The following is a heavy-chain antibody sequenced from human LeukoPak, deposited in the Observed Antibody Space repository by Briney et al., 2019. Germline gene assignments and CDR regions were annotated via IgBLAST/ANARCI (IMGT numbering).Heavy chain of an antibody. CDR1: GYSISSGYY. D-gene: IGHD3-9*01. Sequence: SETLSLTCTVSGYSISSGYYWGWIRQPPGKGLEWIGSIYYSGSTYYNPSLKSRVTISVDTSKNQFSLKLSSVTAADTAVYYCARDRDRIETYYDILTGYYRSPEWFDPWGQGTLVTVSS. J-gene: IGHJ5*02. CDR2: IYYSGST. V-gene: IGHV4-38-2*02. CDR3: ARDRDRIETYYDILTGYYRSPEWFDP.